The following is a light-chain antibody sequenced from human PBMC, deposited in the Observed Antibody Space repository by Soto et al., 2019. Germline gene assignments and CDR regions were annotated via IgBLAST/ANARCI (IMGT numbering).Light chain of an antibody. Sequence: QSVLTQPPSASGTPGQRVTISCSGSSSNIRSNYVYWYQQLPGTAPKLLIYSNNQLPSGVPDRFSCSKSGTSASLAIRGLRSEDEADYYCAAWDDGLSGRVFGGGTKLTVL. V-gene: IGLV1-47*02. J-gene: IGLJ3*02. CDR3: AAWDDGLSGRV. CDR1: SSNIRSNY. CDR2: SNN.